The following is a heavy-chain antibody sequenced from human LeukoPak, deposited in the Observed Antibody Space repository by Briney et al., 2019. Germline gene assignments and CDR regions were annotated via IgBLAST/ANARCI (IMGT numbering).Heavy chain of an antibody. Sequence: ASVKVSCKVSGYTLTELSMHWVRQAPGKGLEWMGGFDPEDGETIYAQKFQGRVTMTEDTSTDTAHMELSSLRSEDTAVYYCATELGITGTTGYYYYGMDVWGQGTTVTVSS. CDR3: ATELGITGTTGYYYYGMDV. V-gene: IGHV1-24*01. CDR1: GYTLTELS. D-gene: IGHD1-7*01. J-gene: IGHJ6*02. CDR2: FDPEDGET.